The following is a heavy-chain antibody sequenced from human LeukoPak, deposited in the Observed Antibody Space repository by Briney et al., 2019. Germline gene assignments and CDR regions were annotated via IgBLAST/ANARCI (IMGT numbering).Heavy chain of an antibody. CDR1: GFTFNTYG. J-gene: IGHJ3*01. Sequence: GGSLRLSCVASGFTFNTYGMNWVRQAPGRGLEWVSSISSSSSHIYYPDSLKGRFSISRDNAKSSVFLQMNSLRGEDTAVYYCARDLRGGDRDVFDLWGQGTMVTVSS. D-gene: IGHD2-21*02. CDR2: ISSSSSHI. V-gene: IGHV3-21*01. CDR3: ARDLRGGDRDVFDL.